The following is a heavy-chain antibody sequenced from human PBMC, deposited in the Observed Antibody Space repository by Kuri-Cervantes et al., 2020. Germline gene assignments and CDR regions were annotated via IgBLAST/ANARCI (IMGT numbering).Heavy chain of an antibody. D-gene: IGHD3-10*01. Sequence: GGSMRLSCAASGFTFSSYGMYWVRQAPGKGLEWVAVISYDGSNKYYADSVKVRFTISRDNSKNTLYLQMNSLRAEDTAVYYCVMVRGVILTNYYGMDVWGQGTTVTVSS. CDR3: VMVRGVILTNYYGMDV. V-gene: IGHV3-30*03. J-gene: IGHJ6*02. CDR1: GFTFSSYG. CDR2: ISYDGSNK.